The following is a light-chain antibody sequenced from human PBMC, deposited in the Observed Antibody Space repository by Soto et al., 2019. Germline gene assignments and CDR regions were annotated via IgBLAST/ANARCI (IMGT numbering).Light chain of an antibody. CDR3: QQSYITPDS. J-gene: IGKJ2*01. CDR2: AAS. Sequence: DIQMTQSPSSLSASVGDRVTITCRASQTIRTYLNWYQQKPGKAPNLLMYAASNLQTGVPSRFSGSGSGTDFTLTISSLQPEDVATYFCQQSYITPDSFGQGTKLEIK. V-gene: IGKV1-39*01. CDR1: QTIRTY.